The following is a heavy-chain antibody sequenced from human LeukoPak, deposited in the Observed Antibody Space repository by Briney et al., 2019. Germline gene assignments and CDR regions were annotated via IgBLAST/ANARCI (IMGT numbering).Heavy chain of an antibody. CDR3: AREAGDSSGYYYDKGAFDI. D-gene: IGHD3-22*01. V-gene: IGHV4-59*01. CDR1: GGSISSYY. CDR2: IYYSGST. J-gene: IGHJ3*02. Sequence: SETLSLTCTVSGGSISSYYWSWIRQPPGKGLEWIGYIYYSGSTNYNPSLKSRVTISVDTSKNQLSLKVSSVTAADTAVYYCAREAGDSSGYYYDKGAFDIWGQGTMVTVSS.